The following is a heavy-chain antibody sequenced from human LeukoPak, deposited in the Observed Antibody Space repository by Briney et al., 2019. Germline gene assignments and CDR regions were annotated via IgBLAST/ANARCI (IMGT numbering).Heavy chain of an antibody. D-gene: IGHD5-24*01. CDR3: ARKVATINPFDY. Sequence: SETLSLTCTVSGGSINNGDYWSWIRQHPGKGLEWIGYIYYSGSSYYNPSLRSRVTISVDTSKNHFSLKLSSVTAADTAVYYCARKVATINPFDYWGQGTLVTVSS. CDR1: GGSINNGDY. J-gene: IGHJ4*02. CDR2: IYYSGSS. V-gene: IGHV4-30-4*01.